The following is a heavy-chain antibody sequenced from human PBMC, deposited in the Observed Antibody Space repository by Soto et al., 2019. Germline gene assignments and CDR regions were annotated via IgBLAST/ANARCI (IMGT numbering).Heavy chain of an antibody. CDR2: IYYSGST. Sequence: PSETLSLTCTVSGGSISSYYWSWIRQPPGKGLEWIGYIYYSGSTNYNPSLKSRVTISVDTSKNQFSLKLSSVTAADTAVYYCARDVLLWFGELLYEPYYYYYGMDVWGQGTTVTVSS. J-gene: IGHJ6*02. CDR1: GGSISSYY. CDR3: ARDVLLWFGELLYEPYYYYYGMDV. V-gene: IGHV4-59*12. D-gene: IGHD3-10*01.